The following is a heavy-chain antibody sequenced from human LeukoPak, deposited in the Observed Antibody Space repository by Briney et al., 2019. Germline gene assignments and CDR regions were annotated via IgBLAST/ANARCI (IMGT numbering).Heavy chain of an antibody. Sequence: GASVKVSCKASGYTFTNYAINWVRQAPGQGLEWMGGIIPIFGTANYAQKFQGRVTITADESTSTAYMELSSLRSEDTAVYYCARTGSPRHTLDYWGQGTLVTVSS. CDR1: GYTFTNYA. CDR2: IIPIFGTA. D-gene: IGHD1-26*01. CDR3: ARTGSPRHTLDY. J-gene: IGHJ4*02. V-gene: IGHV1-69*13.